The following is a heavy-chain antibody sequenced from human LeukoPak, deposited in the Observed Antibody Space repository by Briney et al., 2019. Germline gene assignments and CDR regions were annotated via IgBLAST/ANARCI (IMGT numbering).Heavy chain of an antibody. Sequence: GGSLRLSCEASGFSFSRHWMHWIRQPPGKGLVWVARISDGGSYRSHVGSVEGRFTISRDNVRNILYLHMNDLRGEDTAVYYCASFGISWTSAYWGQGILVTVSS. D-gene: IGHD2-21*01. J-gene: IGHJ4*02. CDR2: ISDGGSYR. CDR3: ASFGISWTSAY. CDR1: GFSFSRHW. V-gene: IGHV3-74*01.